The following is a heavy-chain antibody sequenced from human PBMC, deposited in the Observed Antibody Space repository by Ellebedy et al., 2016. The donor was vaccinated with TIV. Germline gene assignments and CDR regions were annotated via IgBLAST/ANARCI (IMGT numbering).Heavy chain of an antibody. CDR1: GFTFSSYN. Sequence: GESPKISCAASGFTFSSYNMNWVRQAPGKGLEWVSSISSSSSYIYYADSVKGRFTFSRDNAKNSLYLQMNSLRAEDTAVYYCARDPSERRGIYSSSTFFDYWGQGTLVTVSS. D-gene: IGHD6-6*01. J-gene: IGHJ4*02. CDR2: ISSSSSYI. V-gene: IGHV3-21*01. CDR3: ARDPSERRGIYSSSTFFDY.